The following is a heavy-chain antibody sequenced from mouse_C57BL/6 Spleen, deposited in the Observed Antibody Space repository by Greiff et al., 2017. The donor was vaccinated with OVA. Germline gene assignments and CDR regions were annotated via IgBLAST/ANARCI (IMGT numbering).Heavy chain of an antibody. CDR2: INPSSGYT. D-gene: IGHD1-1*01. V-gene: IGHV1-7*01. CDR3: ARTPGSSYVYAMDY. J-gene: IGHJ4*01. Sequence: QVHVKQSGAELAKPGASVKLSCKASGYIFTSYWMHWVKQRPGQGLEWIGYINPSSGYTKYNQKFKDKATLTADKSSSTAYMQLSSLTYEDSAVYYCARTPGSSYVYAMDYWGQGTSVTVSS. CDR1: GYIFTSYW.